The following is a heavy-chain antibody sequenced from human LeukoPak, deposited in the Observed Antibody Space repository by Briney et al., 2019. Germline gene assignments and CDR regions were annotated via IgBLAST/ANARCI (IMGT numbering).Heavy chain of an antibody. J-gene: IGHJ4*02. Sequence: HPGGSLRLSCAASGFTFSSYAMHWVRQAPGKGLEWVAVISYDGSNKYYADSVKGRFTISRDNSKNTLYLQMNSLRAEDTAVYYCAREEWELHPFDYWGQGTLVTVSS. CDR1: GFTFSSYA. CDR3: AREEWELHPFDY. V-gene: IGHV3-30-3*01. CDR2: ISYDGSNK. D-gene: IGHD1-26*01.